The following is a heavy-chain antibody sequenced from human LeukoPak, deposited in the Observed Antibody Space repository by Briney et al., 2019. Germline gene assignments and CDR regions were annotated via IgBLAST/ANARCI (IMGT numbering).Heavy chain of an antibody. Sequence: PGGSLRLSCAASGFTFSSYALHWVRQAPGKGLEWVAVISYDGSNKYNADSVKGRFTISRDNSKNTLYLQMNSLRVEDTAVYYCARARELRLVEFDYRGKGTLVTVSS. D-gene: IGHD6-19*01. CDR2: ISYDGSNK. J-gene: IGHJ4*02. CDR1: GFTFSSYA. CDR3: ARARELRLVEFDY. V-gene: IGHV3-30*04.